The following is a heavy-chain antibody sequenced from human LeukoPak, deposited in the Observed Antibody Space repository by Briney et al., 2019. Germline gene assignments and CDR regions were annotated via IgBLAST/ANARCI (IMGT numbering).Heavy chain of an antibody. V-gene: IGHV4-34*01. Sequence: GSLRLSCVASGITFSTYAMSWVRQPPGKGLEWIGEINHSGSTNYNPSLKSRVTISVDTSKNQFSLKLSSVTAADTAVCYCASLSGYYKLNYFDYWGQGTLVTVSS. D-gene: IGHD3-22*01. CDR2: INHSGST. J-gene: IGHJ4*02. CDR3: ASLSGYYKLNYFDY. CDR1: GITFSTYA.